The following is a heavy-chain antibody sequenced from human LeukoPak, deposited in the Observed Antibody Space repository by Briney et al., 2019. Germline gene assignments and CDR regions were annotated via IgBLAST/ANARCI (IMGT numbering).Heavy chain of an antibody. V-gene: IGHV3-21*01. Sequence: GGSLRLSCAASGFTFSSYSMNWVRQAPGKGLECVSSISSSSGYIYYADSVKGRFTISRDNAKNSLYLQMNSLRAEDTAVYYCARDFRLYYDSSGYYPSYYFDYWGQGTLVTVSS. D-gene: IGHD3-22*01. CDR1: GFTFSSYS. J-gene: IGHJ4*02. CDR2: ISSSSGYI. CDR3: ARDFRLYYDSSGYYPSYYFDY.